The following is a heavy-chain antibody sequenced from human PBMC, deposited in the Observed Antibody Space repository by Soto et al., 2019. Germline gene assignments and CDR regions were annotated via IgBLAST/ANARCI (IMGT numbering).Heavy chain of an antibody. J-gene: IGHJ1*01. D-gene: IGHD2-8*01. CDR3: AADQLYYLA. V-gene: IGHV1-58*01. CDR2: LVVGSGDT. CDR1: GFTFSTSA. Sequence: QMQVVQSGPEVKKPGTSVKVSCKASGFTFSTSAVQWVRQARGQRLEWVGWLVVGSGDTNYAQKFQERVTITRDMSTRTAYLELSSLRSEDTGVYCCAADQLYYLAWGKGTLVTVSS.